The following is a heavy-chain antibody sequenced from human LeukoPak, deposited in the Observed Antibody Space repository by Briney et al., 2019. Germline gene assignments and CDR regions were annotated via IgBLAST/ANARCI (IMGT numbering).Heavy chain of an antibody. V-gene: IGHV3-21*01. CDR3: ARVPTGISIDY. Sequence: AGGSLRLSCAASGFTFSSYSMNWVRQAPGKGLEWVSSISSSSSYIYYADSVKGRFTISRDNAKNSLYLQMNSLRAEDTAVYCCARVPTGISIDYWGQGTLVTVSS. J-gene: IGHJ4*02. CDR2: ISSSSSYI. CDR1: GFTFSSYS. D-gene: IGHD1-1*01.